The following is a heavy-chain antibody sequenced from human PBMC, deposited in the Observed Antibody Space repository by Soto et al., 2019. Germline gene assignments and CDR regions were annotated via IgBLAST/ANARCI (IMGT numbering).Heavy chain of an antibody. Sequence: QVQLVQSGAEVKKPGSSVKVSCKASGGTFSSYAISWVRQAPGQGLEWMGGIIPIFGKANYAQKFQGRVTITADESTSTASMELSSLRSEDTAVYYCARVVTVVKSFHYWYFDLWGRGTLVTVSS. CDR2: IIPIFGKA. V-gene: IGHV1-69*12. J-gene: IGHJ2*01. D-gene: IGHD2-15*01. CDR3: ARVVTVVKSFHYWYFDL. CDR1: GGTFSSYA.